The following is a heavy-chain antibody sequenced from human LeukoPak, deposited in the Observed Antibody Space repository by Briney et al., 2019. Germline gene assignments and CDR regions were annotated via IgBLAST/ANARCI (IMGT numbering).Heavy chain of an antibody. V-gene: IGHV3-74*01. J-gene: IGHJ6*02. CDR1: GFTFSNYW. Sequence: HPGGSLRLSCAASGFTFSNYWMHWVRQAPGKGLVWVSRTNSDGSTTSHADSVKGRFTISRDNAKNTLFLQLNSLRVEDMAVYYCGRGNYYGVDIWGQGTTVTVSS. CDR3: GRGNYYGVDI. CDR2: TNSDGSTT.